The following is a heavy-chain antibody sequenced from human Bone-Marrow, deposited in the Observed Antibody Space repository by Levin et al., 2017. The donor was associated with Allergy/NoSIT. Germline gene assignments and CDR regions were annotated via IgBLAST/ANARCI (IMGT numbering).Heavy chain of an antibody. J-gene: IGHJ6*03. Sequence: GGSLRLSCAASGFTFSSYAMSWVRQAPGKGLEWVSAISGSGGSTYYADSVKGRFTISRDNSKNTLYLQMNSLRAEDTAVYYCAKGAYSSGWYGYDYYYYMDVWGKGTTVTVSS. V-gene: IGHV3-23*01. CDR2: ISGSGGST. CDR1: GFTFSSYA. CDR3: AKGAYSSGWYGYDYYYYMDV. D-gene: IGHD6-19*01.